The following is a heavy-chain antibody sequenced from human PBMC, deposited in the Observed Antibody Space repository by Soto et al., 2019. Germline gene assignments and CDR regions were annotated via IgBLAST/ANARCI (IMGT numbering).Heavy chain of an antibody. CDR3: ARNYYYDSSGYHYYFDY. Sequence: SETLSLTCAVSGGSISNGGYSWSWIRQPPGKGLEWIGYIYHSGSTYYNPSLKSRVTISVDRSKNQFSLKLSSVTAADTAVYYCARNYYYDSSGYHYYFDYWGQGTLVTVSS. CDR1: GGSISNGGYS. D-gene: IGHD3-22*01. V-gene: IGHV4-30-2*01. J-gene: IGHJ4*02. CDR2: IYHSGST.